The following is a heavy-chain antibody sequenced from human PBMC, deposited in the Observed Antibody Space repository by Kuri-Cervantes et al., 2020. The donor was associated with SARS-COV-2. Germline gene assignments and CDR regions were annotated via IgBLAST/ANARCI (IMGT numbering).Heavy chain of an antibody. CDR3: AREAPCRIVGAICYGMTS. J-gene: IGHJ6*02. V-gene: IGHV3-48*02. CDR2: ISSSSSTI. Sequence: GGSLRLSCAASGFTFSSYSMNWVRQAPGKGLEWVSYISSSSSTIYYADSVKGRFTISRDNAKNSLYLQMNSLRDEDTAVYYCAREAPCRIVGAICYGMTSGAKGPRSPSP. D-gene: IGHD1-26*01. CDR1: GFTFSSYS.